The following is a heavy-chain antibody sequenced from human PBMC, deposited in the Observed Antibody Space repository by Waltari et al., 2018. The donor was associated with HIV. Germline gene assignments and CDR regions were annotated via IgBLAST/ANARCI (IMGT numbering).Heavy chain of an antibody. Sequence: QVRLVQSGAEVKKPGASVKVSCKGSGYTFTSYAMHWVRQAPGQRLEWMGGINAGSGNTKYPQRFQGRGTITRDTSASTAYMELSSLRSEDTAVYYCARDRRIQLWPNWFDPWGQGTLVTVSS. D-gene: IGHD5-18*01. J-gene: IGHJ5*02. V-gene: IGHV1-3*01. CDR1: GYTFTSYA. CDR3: ARDRRIQLWPNWFDP. CDR2: INAGSGNT.